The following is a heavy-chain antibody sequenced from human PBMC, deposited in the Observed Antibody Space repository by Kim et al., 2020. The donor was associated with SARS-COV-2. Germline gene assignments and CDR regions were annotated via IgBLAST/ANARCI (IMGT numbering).Heavy chain of an antibody. CDR2: IYYSGRT. Sequence: SETLSLTCTVSGGSISSSNSYWAWIRQPPGKGLEWIGSIYYSGRTYHNPSLKSRVTISVDTSKNQFSLKLSSVTAADMAVYYCARQGMGDYFDSSAYYLEYFQLWGQGTLVTVSS. V-gene: IGHV4-39*01. CDR3: ARQGMGDYFDSSAYYLEYFQL. CDR1: GGSISSSNSY. J-gene: IGHJ1*01. D-gene: IGHD3-22*01.